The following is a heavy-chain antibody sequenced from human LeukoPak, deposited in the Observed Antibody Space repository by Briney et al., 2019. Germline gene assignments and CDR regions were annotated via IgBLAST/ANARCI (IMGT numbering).Heavy chain of an antibody. Sequence: SETLSLTCTVSGGSISSYYWSWVRQPPGKGLEGIGYIYYSGSTNYNPSLTSRVTISVDTSKNQFSLKLSSVTAADTAVYYCARDLGTTFDYWGQGTLVTVSS. D-gene: IGHD1-7*01. CDR2: IYYSGST. J-gene: IGHJ4*02. V-gene: IGHV4-59*01. CDR3: ARDLGTTFDY. CDR1: GGSISSYY.